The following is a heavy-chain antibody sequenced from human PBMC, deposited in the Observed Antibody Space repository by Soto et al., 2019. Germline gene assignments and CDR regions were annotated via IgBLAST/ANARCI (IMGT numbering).Heavy chain of an antibody. CDR2: ISYDGSNK. CDR3: AKGLLSSGWSLDY. D-gene: IGHD6-19*01. V-gene: IGHV3-30*18. Sequence: QVQLVESGGGVVQHGRSLRLSCAASGFTFSNYGMHWVRQAPGKGLEWVAVISYDGSNKYYADSVKGRFTISRDNSKNTMYLQMNSLRAEDTAVYYCAKGLLSSGWSLDYWGQGTLVTVSS. J-gene: IGHJ4*02. CDR1: GFTFSNYG.